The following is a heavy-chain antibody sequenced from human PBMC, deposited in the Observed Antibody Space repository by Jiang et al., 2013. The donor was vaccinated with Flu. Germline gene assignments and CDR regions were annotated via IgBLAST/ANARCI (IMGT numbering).Heavy chain of an antibody. V-gene: IGHV5-51*01. D-gene: IGHD3-22*01. CDR3: ARDGYYDSSGYAYFQH. CDR2: IYPGDSDT. CDR1: GYSFTSYW. Sequence: GESLKISCKGSGYSFTSYWIGWVRQMPGKGLEWMGIIYPGDSDTRYSPSFQGQVTISADKSISTAYLQWSSLKASDTAMYYCARDGYYDSSGYAYFQHWGQGTLVTVSS. J-gene: IGHJ1*01.